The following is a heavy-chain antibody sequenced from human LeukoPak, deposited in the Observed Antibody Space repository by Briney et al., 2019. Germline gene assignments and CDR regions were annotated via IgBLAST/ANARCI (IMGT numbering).Heavy chain of an antibody. CDR1: GYTFTSYY. CDR2: INPSGGST. CDR3: ARAITGTTLDV. J-gene: IGHJ6*04. V-gene: IGHV1-46*01. D-gene: IGHD1-7*01. Sequence: GASVKVSCKASGYTFTSYYMHWVRQAPGQGLEWMGIINPSGGSTSYAQKFQGRVTMTRDTSTSTAYMELSSLRSEDTAVYYCARAITGTTLDVWGKGTTVTVSS.